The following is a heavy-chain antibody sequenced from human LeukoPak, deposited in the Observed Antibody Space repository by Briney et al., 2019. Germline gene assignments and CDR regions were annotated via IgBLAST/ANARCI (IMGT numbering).Heavy chain of an antibody. CDR2: IRYDGSNK. J-gene: IGHJ4*02. D-gene: IGHD3-10*01. CDR1: GFTFSSYG. V-gene: IGHV3-30*02. Sequence: GGSLRLSCAASGFTFSSYGMHWVRQAPGKGLEWVAFIRYDGSNKYYADSVKGRFTISRDNSKNTLYLQMNGLRAEDTAVYYCAIPMVRGVIIWYFDYWGQGTLVTVSS. CDR3: AIPMVRGVIIWYFDY.